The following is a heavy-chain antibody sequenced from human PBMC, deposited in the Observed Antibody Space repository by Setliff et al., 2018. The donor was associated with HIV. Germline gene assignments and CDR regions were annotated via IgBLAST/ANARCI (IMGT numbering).Heavy chain of an antibody. V-gene: IGHV3-21*01. D-gene: IGHD5-12*01. CDR1: GFIFSGYS. CDR2: ISRSSDDI. J-gene: IGHJ2*01. Sequence: GGSLRLSCVGSGFIFSGYSMNWVRQAPGKGLEWVSSISRSSDDIKYADSVKGRFTISRDNAKYSLFLQMNSLGAEDTAVYYCVRDYRWLNWFFDLWGRGTLVTVSS. CDR3: VRDYRWLNWFFDL.